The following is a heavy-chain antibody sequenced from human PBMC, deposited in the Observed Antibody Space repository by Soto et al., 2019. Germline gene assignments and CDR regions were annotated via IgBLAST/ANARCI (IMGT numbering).Heavy chain of an antibody. CDR1: GYTFTSYA. Sequence: ASVKVSCKASGYTFTSYAMHWVRQAPGQRLEWMGWINAGNGNTKYSQKFQGRVTITRDTSASTAYMELSSLRSEDTAVYYCARVHMIVVVDDAFDIWGQGTMVTVSS. CDR2: INAGNGNT. V-gene: IGHV1-3*01. J-gene: IGHJ3*02. D-gene: IGHD3-22*01. CDR3: ARVHMIVVVDDAFDI.